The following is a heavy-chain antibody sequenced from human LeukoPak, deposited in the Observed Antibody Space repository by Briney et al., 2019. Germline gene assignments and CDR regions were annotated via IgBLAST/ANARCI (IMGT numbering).Heavy chain of an antibody. D-gene: IGHD3-22*01. CDR3: ARAGNYYYSSGYYSHFDY. Sequence: SETLSLTCTVTGASISSDYWNWIRQPPGKGLEWIGHVYHSGSTNYNPSLKSRVTISVDTSKNQFSLKLSSVTAADTAVYYCARAGNYYYSSGYYSHFDYWGQGTLVTVSS. CDR1: GASISSDY. V-gene: IGHV4-59*01. CDR2: VYHSGST. J-gene: IGHJ4*02.